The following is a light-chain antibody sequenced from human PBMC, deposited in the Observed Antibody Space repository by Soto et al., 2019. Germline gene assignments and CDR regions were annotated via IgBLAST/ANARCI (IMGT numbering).Light chain of an antibody. CDR2: DAS. CDR3: QQFSSYPLT. V-gene: IGKV3-20*01. Sequence: VLTQSPGTLSLSPGERATLSCRASQTVRNNYLAWYQQRPGQAPRLLIYDASSRATGIPDRVSGGGSGTDFTLTISRLEPEDFAVYYCQQFSSYPLTFGGGTKVDIK. CDR1: QTVRNNY. J-gene: IGKJ4*01.